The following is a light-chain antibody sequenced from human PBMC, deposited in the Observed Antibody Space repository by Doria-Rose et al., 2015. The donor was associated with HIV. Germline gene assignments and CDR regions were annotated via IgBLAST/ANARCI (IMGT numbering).Light chain of an antibody. V-gene: IGKV1-NL1*01. J-gene: IGKJ3*01. CDR1: QVISDS. CDR2: AAS. Sequence: DIRVTQSPSSLSASVGDRVTITCRASQVISDSLAWYQQKPGKAPRLLVYAASRLQSGAPSRFSGSGSGTDFTLTISSLQPEDSATYYCQQYYTTLFTFGPGTKVDI. CDR3: QQYYTTLFT.